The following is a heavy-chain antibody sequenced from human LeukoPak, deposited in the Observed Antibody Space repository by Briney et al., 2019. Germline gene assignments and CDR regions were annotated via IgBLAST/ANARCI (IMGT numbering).Heavy chain of an antibody. CDR2: IHHSGST. V-gene: IGHV4-59*12. CDR1: GGSINSYY. Sequence: SETLSLTCTVSGGSINSYYWSWVRQPPGKGLEWIGEIHHSGSTNHNPSLRSRVTISVDKSNNQFSLKLSSVTAADTAVYYCARAPPCSSDWWCDDPWGQGTLVTVSS. D-gene: IGHD6-19*01. CDR3: ARAPPCSSDWWCDDP. J-gene: IGHJ5*02.